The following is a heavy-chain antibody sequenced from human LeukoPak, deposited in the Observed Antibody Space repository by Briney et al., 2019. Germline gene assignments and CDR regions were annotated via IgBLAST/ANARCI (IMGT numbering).Heavy chain of an antibody. CDR1: GFTFDDYA. V-gene: IGHV3-9*01. CDR3: AKSSGASGSILDY. CDR2: ISWNSGSI. J-gene: IGHJ4*02. D-gene: IGHD3-22*01. Sequence: GRSLRLSCAASGFTFDDYAMHWVRQAPGKGLEGVSGISWNSGSIGYADSVKGRFTISRDNAKNSLYLQMNSLRAEDTALYYCAKSSGASGSILDYWGQGTLVTVSS.